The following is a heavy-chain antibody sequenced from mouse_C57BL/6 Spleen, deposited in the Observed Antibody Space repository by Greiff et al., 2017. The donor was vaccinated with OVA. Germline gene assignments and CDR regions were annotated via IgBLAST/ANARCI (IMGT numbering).Heavy chain of an antibody. CDR1: GYTFTDYE. D-gene: IGHD1-1*01. CDR2: IDPETGGT. V-gene: IGHV1-15*01. Sequence: QVQLQQSGAELVRPGASVTLSCKASGYTFTDYEMHWVKQTPVHGLEWIGAIDPETGGTAYNQKFKGKAILTAAKSSSTAYMELRSLTSEDSAVYYCTRGHYYGSSYGFAYWGQGTLVTVSA. J-gene: IGHJ3*01. CDR3: TRGHYYGSSYGFAY.